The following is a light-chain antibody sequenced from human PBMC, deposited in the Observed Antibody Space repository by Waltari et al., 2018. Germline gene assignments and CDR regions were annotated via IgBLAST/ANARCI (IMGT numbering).Light chain of an antibody. CDR3: QHYVRLPVT. CDR2: GAS. Sequence: EIVLTQSPGTLSLSPGERATLSCRASQSGGKTLTWYQQKPGQAPRLLIYGASSGATDMPDRFSGSGSGTDFSLTISRLEPEEFAVYYCQHYVRLPVTFGQGTKVEIK. J-gene: IGKJ1*01. V-gene: IGKV3-20*01. CDR1: QSGGKT.